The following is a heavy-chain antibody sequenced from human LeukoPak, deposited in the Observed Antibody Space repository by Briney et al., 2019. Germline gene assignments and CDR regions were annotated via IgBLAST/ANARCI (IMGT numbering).Heavy chain of an antibody. CDR3: ARSGRDGSGYYLRYFDY. J-gene: IGHJ4*02. CDR2: IDHSGST. CDR1: NYSTSSGYY. D-gene: IGHD3-22*01. V-gene: IGHV4-38-2*02. Sequence: SETLSLTYTVSNYSTSSGYYWGWIRQPPGKGLEWIGSIDHSGSTYYNPSLKSRVTLSVDTSKNQFSLNLRSVTAADTAVYYCARSGRDGSGYYLRYFDYWGQGSLVIVSS.